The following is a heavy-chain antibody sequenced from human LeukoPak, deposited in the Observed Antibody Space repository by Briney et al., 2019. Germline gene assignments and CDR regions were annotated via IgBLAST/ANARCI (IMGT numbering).Heavy chain of an antibody. CDR3: ARPYSSGWRGAFDI. CDR1: GGSISSYY. CDR2: IYYSGST. J-gene: IGHJ3*02. D-gene: IGHD6-25*01. Sequence: TSETLSLTCTASGGSISSYYWSWIRQPPGKGLEWIGNIYYSGSTNYNPSLKSRVTISVDTSKNQFSLRLNSVTAADTAVYYCARPYSSGWRGAFDIWGQGTMVTVSS. V-gene: IGHV4-59*01.